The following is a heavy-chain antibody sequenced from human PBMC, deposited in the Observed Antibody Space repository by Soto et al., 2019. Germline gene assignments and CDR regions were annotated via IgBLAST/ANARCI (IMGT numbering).Heavy chain of an antibody. D-gene: IGHD6-6*01. J-gene: IGHJ4*02. CDR3: ARGSAPGRNFDY. CDR1: GYTFTSFY. CDR2: INPSGSNT. V-gene: IGHV1-46*01. Sequence: ASVKVSCKASGYTFTSFYLHWVRQAPGQGLEWMGIINPSGSNTSYAQKFQGRVTMTRDTSTSTVYMELSSLRSEDTAVYYCARGSAPGRNFDYWGQGTLVTVSS.